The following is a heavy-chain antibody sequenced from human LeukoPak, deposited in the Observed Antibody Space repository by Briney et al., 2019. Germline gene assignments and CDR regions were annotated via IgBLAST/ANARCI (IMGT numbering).Heavy chain of an antibody. J-gene: IGHJ5*02. Sequence: GASVKVSCKASGYTFTSYDINWVRQATGQGLEWMGWMNPNSGNTGYAQKFQGRVTMTRNTSISTAHMELSSLRSEDTAVYYCARAKLIAARRVHTGNWFDPWGQGTLVTVSS. V-gene: IGHV1-8*01. CDR2: MNPNSGNT. D-gene: IGHD6-6*01. CDR3: ARAKLIAARRVHTGNWFDP. CDR1: GYTFTSYD.